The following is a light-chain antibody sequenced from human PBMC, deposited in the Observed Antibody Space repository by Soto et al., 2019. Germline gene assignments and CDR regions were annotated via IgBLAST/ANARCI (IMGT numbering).Light chain of an antibody. CDR1: SSYIGRYN. CDR3: AAWDDSLSGVI. CDR2: MNY. V-gene: IGLV1-47*01. J-gene: IGLJ2*01. Sequence: SVLTQPPSASGAPGQRVTISCSGGSSYIGRYNVFWYQHLPGTAPKLLIYMNYQRPSGVPDRFSGFKSGTSASLAISGLRSEDESEYYCAAWDDSLSGVIFGGGTKLTVL.